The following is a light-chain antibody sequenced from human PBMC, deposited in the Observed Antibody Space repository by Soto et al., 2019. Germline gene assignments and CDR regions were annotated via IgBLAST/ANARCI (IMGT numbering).Light chain of an antibody. CDR2: DAS. V-gene: IGKV3-20*01. CDR1: QSISSY. J-gene: IGKJ1*01. CDR3: QQYASTRWT. Sequence: EIVLTQSPVTLSLSPGERATLSCRASQSISSYLAWYQQKPGQAPRLLIYDASNRATGIPDRFSGSGSGTDFTLTISRLQPEDFAVYYCQQYASTRWTFGQGTKVDIK.